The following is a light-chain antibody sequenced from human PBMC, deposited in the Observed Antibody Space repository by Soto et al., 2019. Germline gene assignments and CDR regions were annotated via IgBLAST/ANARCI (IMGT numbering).Light chain of an antibody. CDR2: DVS. Sequence: QLVLTQPRSVSGSPGQSVTISCTGTSSDVGGYNYVSWYQQHPGKAPKLMIFDVSKRPSWVPDRFAGSKSGNTASLTISVLQAEDEADYYCCSYVGWYSSIFGGGTQLTVL. J-gene: IGLJ2*01. CDR3: CSYVGWYSSI. V-gene: IGLV2-11*01. CDR1: SSDVGGYNY.